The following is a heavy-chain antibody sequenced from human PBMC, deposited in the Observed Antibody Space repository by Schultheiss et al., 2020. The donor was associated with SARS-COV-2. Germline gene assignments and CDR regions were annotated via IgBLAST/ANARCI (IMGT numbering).Heavy chain of an antibody. Sequence: SCAASGFTFSSSWMHWVRQAPGKGLEWVSGISWNSGSIGYADSVKGRFTISRDNAKNSLYLQMNSLRAEDTALYYCAKDMIALLEASGYDYWGQGTLVTVSS. CDR1: GFTFSSSW. V-gene: IGHV3-9*01. D-gene: IGHD3-10*01. J-gene: IGHJ4*02. CDR2: ISWNSGSI. CDR3: AKDMIALLEASGYDY.